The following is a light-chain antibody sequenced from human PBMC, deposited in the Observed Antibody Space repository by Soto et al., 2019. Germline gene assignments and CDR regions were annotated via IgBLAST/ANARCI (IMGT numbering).Light chain of an antibody. J-gene: IGKJ5*01. V-gene: IGKV3-15*01. Sequence: EIVMTQSPATLSVSPGERATLSCRASQSVSTNLAWYQQKPGQGPRLLIFGASTRAIGIPARFSGSGSETDFTLTISSLQSEDFAVYYCRHYNELPLTFGGGTRLEIK. CDR2: GAS. CDR1: QSVSTN. CDR3: RHYNELPLT.